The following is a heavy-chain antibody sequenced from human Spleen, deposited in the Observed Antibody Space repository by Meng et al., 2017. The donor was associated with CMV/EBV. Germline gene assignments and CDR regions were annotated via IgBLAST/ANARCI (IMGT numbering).Heavy chain of an antibody. CDR2: ISNSGSAK. V-gene: IGHV3-11*04. Sequence: CAASGFTFSDYYLSWIRQAPGKGLEWVSYISNSGSAKYYAASFKGRFTISRDNAKNSLYLQMNSLRAEDTAVYYCARGLYTTGWYGDWGQGTLVTVSS. J-gene: IGHJ4*02. CDR3: ARGLYTTGWYGD. D-gene: IGHD6-19*01. CDR1: GFTFSDYY.